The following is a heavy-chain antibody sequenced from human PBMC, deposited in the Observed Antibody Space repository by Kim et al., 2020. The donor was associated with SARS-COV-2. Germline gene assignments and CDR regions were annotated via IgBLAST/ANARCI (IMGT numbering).Heavy chain of an antibody. CDR2: ISYDGSNK. CDR3: ARDRNRITMVRDALNYY. J-gene: IGHJ6*01. V-gene: IGHV3-30*04. Sequence: GGSLRLSCAASGFTFSSYAMHWVRQAPGKGLEWVAVISYDGSNKYYADSVKGRFTISRDNSKNTLYLQMNSLRAEDTAVYYCARDRNRITMVRDALNYY. D-gene: IGHD3-10*01. CDR1: GFTFSSYA.